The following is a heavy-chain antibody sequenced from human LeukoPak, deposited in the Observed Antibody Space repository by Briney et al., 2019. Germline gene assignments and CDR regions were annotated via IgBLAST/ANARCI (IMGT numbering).Heavy chain of an antibody. J-gene: IGHJ4*02. V-gene: IGHV1-46*01. CDR3: AREEGEWFGELFLPFKY. CDR1: GYTFTSYY. Sequence: ASVKVSCKASGYTFTSYYMHWVRRAPGQGLEWMGIINPSGGSTSYAQKFQGRVTMTRDTSINTAYMELSRLRSDDTAVYYCAREEGEWFGELFLPFKYWGQGTLVTVSS. CDR2: INPSGGST. D-gene: IGHD3-10*01.